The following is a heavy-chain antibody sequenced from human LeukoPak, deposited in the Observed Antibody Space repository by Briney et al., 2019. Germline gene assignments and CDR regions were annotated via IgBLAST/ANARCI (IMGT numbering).Heavy chain of an antibody. D-gene: IGHD1-26*01. V-gene: IGHV3-23*01. CDR1: GFTFSSYD. Sequence: GGSLRLSCAASGFTFSSYDLSWVRQAPGKGLECVSAIRRGVGSTYYADSVKGRFTISRDNSKNTLYLQMNNLRADDTAVYYCANLIVGATGGGKAFDIWGQGTMVTVSS. CDR3: ANLIVGATGGGKAFDI. J-gene: IGHJ3*02. CDR2: IRRGVGST.